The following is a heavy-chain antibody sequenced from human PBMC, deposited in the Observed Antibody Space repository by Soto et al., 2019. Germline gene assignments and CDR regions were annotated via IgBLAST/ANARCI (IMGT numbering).Heavy chain of an antibody. CDR2: IDNSGST. J-gene: IGHJ4*02. V-gene: IGHV4-59*01. D-gene: IGHD1-26*01. CDR1: GGSISSYY. CDR3: ARRYGGNFDY. Sequence: QVQLQESGPGLVKLSETLSLTCTVSGGSISSYYWSWIRQPPGKGLEWIGYIDNSGSTNYNPSLKSGVTTSVDTSTNQFSLKLSSVPSADTAVYYCARRYGGNFDYWGQGTLVTVSS.